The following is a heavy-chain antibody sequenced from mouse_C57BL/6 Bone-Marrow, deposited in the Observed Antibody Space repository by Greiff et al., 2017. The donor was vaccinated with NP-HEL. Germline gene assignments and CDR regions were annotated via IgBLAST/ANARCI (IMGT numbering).Heavy chain of an antibody. D-gene: IGHD2-5*01. CDR3: GRHSYYSRAMDY. CDR2: IYPGSGST. V-gene: IGHV1-55*01. CDR1: GYTFTSYW. J-gene: IGHJ4*01. Sequence: QVQLQQSGAELVKPGASVKMSCKASGYTFTSYWITWVKQRPGQGLEWIGDIYPGSGSTNYNEKFKSKATLTVDTSSSTAYMQLSSLTSEDSAVYYCGRHSYYSRAMDYWGQGTSVTVSS.